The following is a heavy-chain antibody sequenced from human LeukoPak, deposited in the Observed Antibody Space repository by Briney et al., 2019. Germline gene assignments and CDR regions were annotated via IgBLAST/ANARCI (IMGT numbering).Heavy chain of an antibody. Sequence: PGGSLRLSCAASGFTFSNYAMSWVRQAPGKGLEWVAVISYDGSNKYYADSVKGRFTISRDNSKKTLYLQMNSLRAEDTAVYYCAKDLGRGELSTLDGAFDYWGQGTLVTVSS. CDR3: AKDLGRGELSTLDGAFDY. J-gene: IGHJ4*02. V-gene: IGHV3-30*04. D-gene: IGHD3-16*02. CDR1: GFTFSNYA. CDR2: ISYDGSNK.